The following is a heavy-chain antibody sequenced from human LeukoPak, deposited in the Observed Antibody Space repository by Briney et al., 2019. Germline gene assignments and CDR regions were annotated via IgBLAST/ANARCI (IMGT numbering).Heavy chain of an antibody. D-gene: IGHD2-21*02. V-gene: IGHV3-23*01. CDR3: AKQNHIVVVTANIDY. CDR1: GFTFSSYA. J-gene: IGHJ4*02. Sequence: PGGSLRLSCAASGFTFSSYAMSWVRQAPGKGLEWVSAISGSGGSTYYADSVKGRFTISRDNSKNTLYLQTNSLRAEDTAVYYCAKQNHIVVVTANIDYWGQGTLVTVSS. CDR2: ISGSGGST.